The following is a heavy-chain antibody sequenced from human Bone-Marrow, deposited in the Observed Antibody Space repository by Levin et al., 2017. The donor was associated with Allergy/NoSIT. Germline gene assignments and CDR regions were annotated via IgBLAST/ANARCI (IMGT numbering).Heavy chain of an antibody. D-gene: IGHD3-10*01. Sequence: SETLSLTCTVSGGSISSGDYYWSWIRQPPGKGLEWIGYIYYSGSTYYNPSLKSRVTISVDTSKNQFSLKLSSVTAADTAVYYCARETKTYYYGSGSYSSYYYYMDVWGKGTTVTVSS. V-gene: IGHV4-30-4*01. CDR3: ARETKTYYYGSGSYSSYYYYMDV. J-gene: IGHJ6*03. CDR2: IYYSGST. CDR1: GGSISSGDYY.